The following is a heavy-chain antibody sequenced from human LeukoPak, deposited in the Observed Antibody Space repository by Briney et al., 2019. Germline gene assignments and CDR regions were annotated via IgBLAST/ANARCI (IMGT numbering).Heavy chain of an antibody. CDR2: INPYSGGT. CDR3: ARDTNTRGYYYYMDV. V-gene: IGHV1-2*02. CDR1: GYVLTDYY. J-gene: IGHJ6*03. D-gene: IGHD5-24*01. Sequence: ASVKVSCKASGYVLTDYYIHWVRQAPGQGLEWMGWINPYSGGTNYAQKFQGRVTMTRDTSISTAYMELSRLRSDDTAVYYCARDTNTRGYYYYMDVWGKGTTVTISS.